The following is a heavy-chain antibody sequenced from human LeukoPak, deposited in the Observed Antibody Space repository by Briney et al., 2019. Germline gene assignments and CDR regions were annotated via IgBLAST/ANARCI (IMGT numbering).Heavy chain of an antibody. V-gene: IGHV4-59*01. J-gene: IGHJ6*02. CDR3: AKGGVDSSSWGYYYYGMDV. CDR1: GGSISSYY. Sequence: PETLSLTCTVSGGSISSYYWSWIRQPPGKGLEWIGYIYYSGSTNYNPSLKSRVTISVDTSKNQFSLKLSSVTAADTAVYYCAKGGVDSSSWGYYYYGMDVWGQGTTVTVSS. D-gene: IGHD6-13*01. CDR2: IYYSGST.